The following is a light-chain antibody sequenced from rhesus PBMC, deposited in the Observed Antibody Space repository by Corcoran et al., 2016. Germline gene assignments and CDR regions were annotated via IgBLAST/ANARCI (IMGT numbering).Light chain of an antibody. Sequence: DIVMTQSPDSLAVSLGERGTINCKSSQSLLYSSNNKNYLAWDQQKPGQATKLLIYWASTRQSGVPDLFRGIGSGTDFTRTLRGLQAADVAVYFCQQYYSSPFSFGQGTKVEIK. V-gene: IGKV4-1*01. CDR3: QQYYSSPFS. CDR2: WAS. J-gene: IGKJ2*01. CDR1: QSLLYSSNNKNY.